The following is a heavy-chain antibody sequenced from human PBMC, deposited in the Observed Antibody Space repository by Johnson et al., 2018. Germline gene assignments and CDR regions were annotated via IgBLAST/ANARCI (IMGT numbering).Heavy chain of an antibody. CDR2: IYSGGST. V-gene: IGHV3-53*02. CDR1: GFTVSSNY. Sequence: EVQLVETGGGLIQPGGSLRLSCAASGFTVSSNYMNWVRQAPGKGLEWVSVIYSGGSTYYADSEKGRFTISRDDSKNTLYLQMNRLRVEDTAVYYCARGKVGINYYSGMDVWGQGTTVTVAS. J-gene: IGHJ6*01. CDR3: ARGKVGINYYSGMDV. D-gene: IGHD2-21*01.